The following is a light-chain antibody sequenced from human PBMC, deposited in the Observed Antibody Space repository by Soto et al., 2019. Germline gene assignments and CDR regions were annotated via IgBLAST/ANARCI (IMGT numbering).Light chain of an antibody. CDR2: AAS. Sequence: DIQMTQSPSSLSASEGDRVIITCRASQPISTYLNWFQQKPGKAPKLLIYAASTLQSGVTSRFSGSGSGTEFTLAISTLETEDLATYYCKQSYNATPTLGQ. CDR1: QPISTY. V-gene: IGKV1-39*01. CDR3: KQSYNATPT. J-gene: IGKJ1*01.